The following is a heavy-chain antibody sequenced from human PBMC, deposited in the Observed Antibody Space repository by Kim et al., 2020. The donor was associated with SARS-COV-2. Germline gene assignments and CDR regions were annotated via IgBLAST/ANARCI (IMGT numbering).Heavy chain of an antibody. CDR2: IYYSGST. Sequence: SETLSLTCTVSGGSISSSSYYWGWIRQPPGKGLEWIGSIYYSGSTYYNPSLKSRVTISVDTSKNQFSLKLSSVTAADTAVYYCARRPFTPGEDYYGMDVWGQGTTVTVSS. CDR1: GGSISSSSYY. J-gene: IGHJ6*02. CDR3: ARRPFTPGEDYYGMDV. D-gene: IGHD1-26*01. V-gene: IGHV4-39*01.